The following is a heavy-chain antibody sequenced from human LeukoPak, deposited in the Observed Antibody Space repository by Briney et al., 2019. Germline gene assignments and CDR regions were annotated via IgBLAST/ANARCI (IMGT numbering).Heavy chain of an antibody. CDR3: AKGGPGTMDYFDY. J-gene: IGHJ4*02. V-gene: IGHV3-30*18. CDR1: GFTFGSYG. Sequence: GGSLRLSFAASGFTFGSYGMHWVRQAAGKGLEWVAVISNDGRNKYYADSVKGRYTIARDISKNTVYLQMNSLRGEDTAVYYCAKGGPGTMDYFDYWGQGTLVTVSS. D-gene: IGHD1-1*01. CDR2: ISNDGRNK.